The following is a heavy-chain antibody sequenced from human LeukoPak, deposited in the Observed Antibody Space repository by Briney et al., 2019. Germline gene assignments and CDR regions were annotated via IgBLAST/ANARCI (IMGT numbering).Heavy chain of an antibody. CDR3: ARRLSPGGRSYYYYYYMDV. D-gene: IGHD3-10*01. Sequence: SETLSLTCTVSGGSISSYYWSWIRQPPGKGLEWIGYIYTSGSTNYNPSLKSRVTISVDTSKNQFSLKLSSVTAADTAVYYCARRLSPGGRSYYYYYYMDVWAKGPRSPSP. V-gene: IGHV4-4*09. CDR1: GGSISSYY. J-gene: IGHJ6*03. CDR2: IYTSGST.